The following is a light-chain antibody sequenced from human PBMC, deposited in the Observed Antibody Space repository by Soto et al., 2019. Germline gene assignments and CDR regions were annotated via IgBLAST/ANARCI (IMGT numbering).Light chain of an antibody. CDR1: QSLSSIN. J-gene: IGKJ4*01. V-gene: IGKV3-20*01. CDR2: GTS. CDR3: KQSKSFPLT. Sequence: EIVLTQAPGTLSLSPGERSTLSCRASQSLSSINLAWFQQKHGQAHRXXIYGTSSRATGIPDRFSGSGSGTDVSITISSLQPEDGETYYCKQSKSFPLTFGGGTKVDIK.